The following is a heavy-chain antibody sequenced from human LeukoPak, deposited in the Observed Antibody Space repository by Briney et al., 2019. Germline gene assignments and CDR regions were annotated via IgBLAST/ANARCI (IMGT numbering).Heavy chain of an antibody. J-gene: IGHJ6*03. CDR3: ARGGRKSRGVDIVRKKETGYYYYMDV. CDR2: ITWNGGST. Sequence: GGSLRLSCAASGFTFDDYTMHWVRQGPGKGLEWVSLITWNGGSTYYADSVKGRFTISRDNAKNSLYLQMNSLRAEDTAVYYCARGGRKSRGVDIVRKKETGYYYYMDVWGKGTTVTVSS. V-gene: IGHV3-43*01. D-gene: IGHD2-15*01. CDR1: GFTFDDYT.